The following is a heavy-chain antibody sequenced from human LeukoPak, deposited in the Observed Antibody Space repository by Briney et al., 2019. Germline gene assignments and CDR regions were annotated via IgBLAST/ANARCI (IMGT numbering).Heavy chain of an antibody. J-gene: IGHJ3*02. D-gene: IGHD3-10*01. V-gene: IGHV1-2*02. CDR2: INPNSGGT. Sequence: AASVKVSCKASGYTFTGYYMHWVRQAPGQGLEWMGWINPNSGGTNYAQKFQGRVTMTRDTSISTAYMELSRLGSDDTAVYYCATGLITMVRGVYRENIWGQGTMVTVSS. CDR3: ATGLITMVRGVYRENI. CDR1: GYTFTGYY.